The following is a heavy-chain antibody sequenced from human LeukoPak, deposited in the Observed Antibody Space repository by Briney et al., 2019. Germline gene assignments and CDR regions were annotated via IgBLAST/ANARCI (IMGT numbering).Heavy chain of an antibody. D-gene: IGHD1-26*01. Sequence: PSETLSLTCTVSGGSISSGDYYWSWIRQPPGEGLEWIGYIYYSGSTYYNPSLKSRVTISVDTSKNQFSLKLSSVTAADTAVYYCARNSGSYRAFDIWGQGTMVTVSS. CDR1: GGSISSGDYY. J-gene: IGHJ3*02. CDR3: ARNSGSYRAFDI. CDR2: IYYSGST. V-gene: IGHV4-30-4*01.